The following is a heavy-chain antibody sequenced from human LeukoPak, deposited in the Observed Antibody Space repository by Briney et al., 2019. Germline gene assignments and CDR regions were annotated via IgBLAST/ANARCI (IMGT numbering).Heavy chain of an antibody. Sequence: PGRSLRLSCAASGFTFDDYAMHWVRQAPGKGLEWVSGISWNSGSIGYADSVKGRFTISRDNSKNTLYLQMNSLRAEDTAVYYCAKMAITIPFWWFAPGGRETLVTVSS. CDR1: GFTFDDYA. CDR3: AKMAITIPFWWFAP. CDR2: ISWNSGSI. J-gene: IGHJ5*02. V-gene: IGHV3-9*01. D-gene: IGHD3-10*01.